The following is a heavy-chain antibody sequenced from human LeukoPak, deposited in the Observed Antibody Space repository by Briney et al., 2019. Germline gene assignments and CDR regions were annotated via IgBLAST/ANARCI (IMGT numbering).Heavy chain of an antibody. CDR1: GFSFSDYW. Sequence: GGSLRLSCAASGFSFSDYWIHWVRQAPGKGLVWVSRIDTDGSTTNYADSVKGRFTISRDNAKNTVDLQMNSLRVEDTAVYYCARFQVGAMVSWGQGTLVTVSS. CDR2: IDTDGSTT. V-gene: IGHV3-74*01. J-gene: IGHJ5*02. D-gene: IGHD1-26*01. CDR3: ARFQVGAMVS.